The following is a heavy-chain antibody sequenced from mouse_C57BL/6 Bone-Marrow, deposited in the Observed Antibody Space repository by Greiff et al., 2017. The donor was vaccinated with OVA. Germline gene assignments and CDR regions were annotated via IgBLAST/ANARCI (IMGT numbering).Heavy chain of an antibody. J-gene: IGHJ1*03. D-gene: IGHD1-1*01. CDR2: LYPGSGST. CDR1: GYTFTSYW. V-gene: IGHV1-55*01. Sequence: QVQLQQPGAELVKPGASVKMSCKASGYTFTSYWITWVKQRPGQGLEWIGDLYPGSGSTNYNEKFKSKATLTVDTSSSTAYMQLSSLTSEDSAVYYCARRYYVSSWYFDVWGTGTTVTVSS. CDR3: ARRYYVSSWYFDV.